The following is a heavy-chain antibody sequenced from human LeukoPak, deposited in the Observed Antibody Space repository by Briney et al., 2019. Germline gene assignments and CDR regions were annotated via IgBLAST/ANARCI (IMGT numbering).Heavy chain of an antibody. Sequence: SETLSLTCTVSGDSISSSSYYWGWIRQPPGKGLEWIGSIYYSGSTYYNPSLKSRVTISVDTSKNQFSLKLSSVTAADTAVYYCARAARIRNWFDPWGQGTLVTVSS. CDR3: ARAARIRNWFDP. CDR1: GDSISSSSYY. CDR2: IYYSGST. D-gene: IGHD2-15*01. V-gene: IGHV4-39*07. J-gene: IGHJ5*02.